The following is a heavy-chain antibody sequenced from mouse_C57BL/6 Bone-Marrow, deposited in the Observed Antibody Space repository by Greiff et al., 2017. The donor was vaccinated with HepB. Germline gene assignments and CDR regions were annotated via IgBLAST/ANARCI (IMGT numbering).Heavy chain of an antibody. CDR3: TKSSYPYYAMDY. Sequence: VKLMESGAELVKPGASVKISCKASGYAFSSYWMNWVKQRPGKGLEWIGQIYPGDGDTNYNGKFKGKATLTADKSSSTAYMQLSSLTSEDSAVYYCTKSSYPYYAMDYWGQGTSVTVSS. J-gene: IGHJ4*01. CDR2: IYPGDGDT. CDR1: GYAFSSYW. V-gene: IGHV1-80*01. D-gene: IGHD1-1*01.